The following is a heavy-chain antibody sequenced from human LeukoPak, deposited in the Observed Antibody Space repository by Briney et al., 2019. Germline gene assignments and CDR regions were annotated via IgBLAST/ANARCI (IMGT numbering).Heavy chain of an antibody. CDR2: ITNGGSTI. D-gene: IGHD3-10*01. V-gene: IGHV3-11*01. CDR3: ARDALGSYDY. CDR1: GFTFSDYN. J-gene: IGHJ4*02. Sequence: GGSLRLSCAASGFTFSDYNMNWVRQAPGKGLEWVSYITNGGSTIHHADSVKGRFTISRDNAKKTLYLQMNSLRADDTAVYYCARDALGSYDYWGQGTLVTVSS.